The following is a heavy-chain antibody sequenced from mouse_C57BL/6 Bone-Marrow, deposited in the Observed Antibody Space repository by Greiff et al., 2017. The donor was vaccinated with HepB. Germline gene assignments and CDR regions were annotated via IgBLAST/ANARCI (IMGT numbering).Heavy chain of an antibody. CDR1: GFTFSDFY. CDR2: SRNKANDYTT. V-gene: IGHV7-1*01. Sequence: EVNVVESGGGLVQSGRSLRLSCATSGFTFSDFYMEWVRQAPGKGLEWIAASRNKANDYTTEYSASVKGRFIVSRDTSQSILYLQMNALRAEDTAIYYCARDGDWDGGFAYWGQGTLVTVSA. D-gene: IGHD4-1*01. CDR3: ARDGDWDGGFAY. J-gene: IGHJ3*01.